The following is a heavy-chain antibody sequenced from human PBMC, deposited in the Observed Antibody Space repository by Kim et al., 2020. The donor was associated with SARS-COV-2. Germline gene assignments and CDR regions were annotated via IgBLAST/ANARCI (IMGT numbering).Heavy chain of an antibody. CDR2: VNPNSAGT. Sequence: ASVKVSCKASGYTFTDFYIHWVRQAPGQGLEWMGRVNPNSAGTNYAHNFQDRVTMTADTSITTAYMELSRLTSDDTAVYHCARVRRHDYKYYFDYWGQGT. J-gene: IGHJ4*02. CDR1: GYTFTDFY. D-gene: IGHD4-4*01. CDR3: ARVRRHDYKYYFDY. V-gene: IGHV1-2*06.